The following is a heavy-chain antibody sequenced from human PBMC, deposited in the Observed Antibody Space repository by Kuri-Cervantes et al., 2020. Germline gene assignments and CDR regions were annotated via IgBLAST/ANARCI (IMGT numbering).Heavy chain of an antibody. Sequence: GGSLRLSCAASGFTFSSYGMHWVRQAPGKGLEWVAVISYDGRNKYYADSVKGRFTISRDNSKNTLYLQMNSLRAEDTAVYYCARDLGGGDDYYDSSGYYLSSDHWGQGTLVTVSS. CDR2: ISYDGRNK. CDR1: GFTFSSYG. J-gene: IGHJ4*02. CDR3: ARDLGGGDDYYDSSGYYLSSDH. D-gene: IGHD3-22*01. V-gene: IGHV3-30*03.